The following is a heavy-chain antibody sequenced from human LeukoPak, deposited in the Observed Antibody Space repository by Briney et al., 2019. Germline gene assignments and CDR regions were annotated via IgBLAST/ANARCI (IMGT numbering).Heavy chain of an antibody. D-gene: IGHD6-19*01. CDR3: AKLLAVTNSYYFNY. Sequence: PGGSLRLSCAASGFTFSSYAMSWGRQAPGKGLEWVSTISGSGSGGSTYYADSVKGRFTISRDNSKDTLYLQMNSLRAEDTAVYYCAKLLAVTNSYYFNYWGQGTLVTVSS. CDR2: ISGSGSGGST. CDR1: GFTFSSYA. V-gene: IGHV3-23*01. J-gene: IGHJ4*02.